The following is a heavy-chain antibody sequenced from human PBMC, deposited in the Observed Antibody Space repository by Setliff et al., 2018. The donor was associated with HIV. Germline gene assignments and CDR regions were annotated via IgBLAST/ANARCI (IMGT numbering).Heavy chain of an antibody. CDR3: AGDRHGSRGICYERTWFDP. CDR2: IIPLFDTS. D-gene: IGHD2-15*01. CDR1: GGTFSTYG. Sequence: GASVKVSCKASGGTFSTYGLRWVRQAPGQGLEWMGGIIPLFDTSNYAQKFQGRVTITAYESTSTAYMELSSLTSEDSAVYYCAGDRHGSRGICYERTWFDPWGQGTLVTVSS. V-gene: IGHV1-69*13. J-gene: IGHJ5*02.